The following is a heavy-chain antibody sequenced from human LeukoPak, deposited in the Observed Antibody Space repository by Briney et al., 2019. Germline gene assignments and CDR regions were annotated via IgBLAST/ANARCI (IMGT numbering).Heavy chain of an antibody. CDR3: ARDPDGYNLFDY. J-gene: IGHJ4*02. D-gene: IGHD5-24*01. CDR1: GFTFGSYG. V-gene: IGHV3-33*01. Sequence: GGSLRLSCAASGFTFGSYGMHWVRQAPGKGLEWVAVIWYDGSDKYYADSVKGRFTISRDNSKDTLYLQMNSLRPDDTGVYYCARDPDGYNLFDYWGQGTLVTVSS. CDR2: IWYDGSDK.